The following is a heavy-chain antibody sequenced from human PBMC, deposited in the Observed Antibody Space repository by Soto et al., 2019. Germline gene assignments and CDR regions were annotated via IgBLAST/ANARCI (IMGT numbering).Heavy chain of an antibody. J-gene: IGHJ4*02. CDR1: GFTLRNYA. D-gene: IGHD1-20*01. CDR2: ISANDVGT. Sequence: PGGSLRLSCEASGFTLRNYAMTWVRQAPGKGLEWVSLISANDVGTYYAESVKTRFTISTDQSRNTVYLQMDSLRADDTAIYCCAKAKNDYNWDNRPPFDYWGQGTLVTVSS. V-gene: IGHV3-23*01. CDR3: AKAKNDYNWDNRPPFDY.